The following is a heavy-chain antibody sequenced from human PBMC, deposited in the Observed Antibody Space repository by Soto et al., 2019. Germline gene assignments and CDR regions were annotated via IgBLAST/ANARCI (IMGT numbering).Heavy chain of an antibody. Sequence: SETLSLTCTVSGGSISSSSYYWGWIRQPPGKGLEWIGSIYYSGSTYYNPSLKSRVTISVDTSKNQFSLKLNSVTAADTAVYYCARNSGSYYRWFDPWGQGTLVTVS. CDR1: GGSISSSSYY. CDR2: IYYSGST. D-gene: IGHD1-26*01. J-gene: IGHJ5*02. CDR3: ARNSGSYYRWFDP. V-gene: IGHV4-39*07.